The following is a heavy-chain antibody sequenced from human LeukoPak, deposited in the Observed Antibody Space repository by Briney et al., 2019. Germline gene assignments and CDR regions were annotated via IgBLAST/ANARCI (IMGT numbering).Heavy chain of an antibody. D-gene: IGHD3-22*01. CDR2: IYYSGST. CDR3: ARGHYDYYDSSGYHPLDFRY. V-gene: IGHV4-31*03. Sequence: SQTLSLTCTVSGGSISSGGYYWSWIRQHPGKGLEWIGYIYYSGSTYYNPSLKSRVTISVDTSKNQFSLKLSSVTAADTAVYYCARGHYDYYDSSGYHPLDFRYWGQGTLVTVSS. CDR1: GGSISSGGYY. J-gene: IGHJ4*02.